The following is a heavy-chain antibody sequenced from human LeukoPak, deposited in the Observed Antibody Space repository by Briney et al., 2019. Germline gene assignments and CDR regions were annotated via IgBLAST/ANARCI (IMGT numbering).Heavy chain of an antibody. Sequence: ASVKVSCKVSGYTLTELSMHWVRQAPGKGLECMGGFDPEDGETIYAQKFQGRVTMTEDTSTDTAYMELSSLRSEDTAVYYCATDSSGSYVNYFDYWGQGTLVTVSS. CDR3: ATDSSGSYVNYFDY. V-gene: IGHV1-24*01. CDR1: GYTLTELS. CDR2: FDPEDGET. D-gene: IGHD1-26*01. J-gene: IGHJ4*02.